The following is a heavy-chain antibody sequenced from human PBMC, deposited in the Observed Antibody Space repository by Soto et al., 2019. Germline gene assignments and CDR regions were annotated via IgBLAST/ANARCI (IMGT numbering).Heavy chain of an antibody. CDR3: ASGNWYEGVYYYYMDV. Sequence: GASVKVSRXASGYTFTSHGISWVRQAPGPGLEWMGWISAYNGNTNYAQKLQGRVTMTTDTSTSTAYMELRSLRSDDTAVYYCASGNWYEGVYYYYMDVWGKGTTVTVSS. V-gene: IGHV1-18*01. D-gene: IGHD1-1*01. CDR2: ISAYNGNT. CDR1: GYTFTSHG. J-gene: IGHJ6*03.